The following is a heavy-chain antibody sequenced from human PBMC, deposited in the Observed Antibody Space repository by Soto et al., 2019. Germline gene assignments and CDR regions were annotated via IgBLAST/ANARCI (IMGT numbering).Heavy chain of an antibody. CDR1: GFTFSNAW. Sequence: GGSLRLSCAASGFTFSNAWMSWVRQAPGKGLEWVGRIKSKTDGGTTDYAAPVKGRFTISRDDSKNTLYLQMNSLKTEDTAVYYCTTGDIVLMVYAPDNFDYWGQGTLVTVSS. CDR2: IKSKTDGGTT. J-gene: IGHJ4*02. V-gene: IGHV3-15*01. D-gene: IGHD2-8*01. CDR3: TTGDIVLMVYAPDNFDY.